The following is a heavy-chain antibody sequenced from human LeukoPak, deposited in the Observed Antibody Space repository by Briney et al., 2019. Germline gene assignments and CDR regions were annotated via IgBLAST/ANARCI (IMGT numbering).Heavy chain of an antibody. CDR2: ISAYNGNT. J-gene: IGHJ4*02. CDR1: GYTFSSYG. CDR3: ARVPVNGSGTYYKDSPTY. V-gene: IGHV1-18*01. Sequence: ASVKVSCKASGYTFSSYGISWVRQAPGQGLEWMAWISAYNGNTDYAQNLRGRVTMTTDTSTSTAYMELRSLTSDDTAVYYCARVPVNGSGTYYKDSPTYSGQGTLVAVSS. D-gene: IGHD3-10*01.